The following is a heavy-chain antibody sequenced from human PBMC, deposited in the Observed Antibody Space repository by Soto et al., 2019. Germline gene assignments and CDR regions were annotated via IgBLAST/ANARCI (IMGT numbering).Heavy chain of an antibody. CDR3: ARGLLWFGELVPWFDP. V-gene: IGHV1-46*01. CDR2: INPSGGST. CDR1: GYTFTSYY. D-gene: IGHD3-10*01. J-gene: IGHJ5*02. Sequence: ASVKVSCKASGYTFTSYYMHWVRQAPGQGLEWMGIINPSGGSTSYAQKFQGRVTMTRDTSTSTVYMELSSLRSEDTAVYYCARGLLWFGELVPWFDPWGQGTLVTVSS.